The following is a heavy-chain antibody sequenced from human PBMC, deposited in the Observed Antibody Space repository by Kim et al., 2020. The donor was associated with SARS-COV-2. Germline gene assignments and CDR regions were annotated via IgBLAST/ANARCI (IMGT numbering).Heavy chain of an antibody. CDR1: GFTFSSYA. CDR3: ARGGSGYFSAFDM. V-gene: IGHV3-30-3*01. D-gene: IGHD3-22*01. Sequence: GGSLRLSCAASGFTFSSYAMHWVRQAPGKGLEWVAVISYDGSNKYYADSVKGRFTISRDNSKNTLYLQMNSLRAEDTAVYYCARGGSGYFSAFDMWGQGTMVTVSS. CDR2: ISYDGSNK. J-gene: IGHJ3*02.